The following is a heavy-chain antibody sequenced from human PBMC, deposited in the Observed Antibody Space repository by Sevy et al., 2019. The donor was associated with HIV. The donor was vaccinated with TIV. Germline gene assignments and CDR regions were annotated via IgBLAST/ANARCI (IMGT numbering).Heavy chain of an antibody. Sequence: GGSLRLSCAAPGFTFSNYDMHWVRQAPGKGLDWVAVISHDERYKNYADSVKVRFTISRDNFKNTLFLQMNGLRPEDTAVYFCARLFSCGGDCYYLDYWGQGALVTVSS. J-gene: IGHJ4*02. D-gene: IGHD2-21*02. CDR1: GFTFSNYD. V-gene: IGHV3-30*03. CDR2: ISHDERYK. CDR3: ARLFSCGGDCYYLDY.